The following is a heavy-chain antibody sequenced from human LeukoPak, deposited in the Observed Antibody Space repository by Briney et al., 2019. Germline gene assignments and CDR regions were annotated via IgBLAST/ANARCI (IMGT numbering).Heavy chain of an antibody. CDR2: IRSDGNNK. Sequence: GGSLRLSCAASAFTFSRYGMHWVRQAPGKGLEWVALIRSDGNNKYYAESVNGRFTISRDNSKNTLSLQMNSLRTEDTAVYYCAKDRYGSGSDTPWGQGTLVTVSS. J-gene: IGHJ5*02. CDR3: AKDRYGSGSDTP. D-gene: IGHD3-10*01. V-gene: IGHV3-30*02. CDR1: AFTFSRYG.